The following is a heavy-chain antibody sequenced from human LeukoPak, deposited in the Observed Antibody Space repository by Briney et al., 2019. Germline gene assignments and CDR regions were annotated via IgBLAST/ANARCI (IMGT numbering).Heavy chain of an antibody. V-gene: IGHV3-7*03. CDR3: ATGDYGVHGDY. Sequence: GGSLRLSCAASGFTFSNYWMTWVRQAPGKGLEWVAHINQDGNKKYYVDSVKGRFTIFRDNAKNSLYLQMDSLRAEDTAVYYCATGDYGVHGDYWGQGILVTVSS. D-gene: IGHD4/OR15-4a*01. J-gene: IGHJ4*02. CDR2: INQDGNKK. CDR1: GFTFSNYW.